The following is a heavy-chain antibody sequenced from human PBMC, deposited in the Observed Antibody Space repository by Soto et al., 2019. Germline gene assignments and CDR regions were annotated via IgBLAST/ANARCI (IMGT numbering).Heavy chain of an antibody. D-gene: IGHD5-12*01. Sequence: PGESLKISCKGSGYSFTSYWIGWVRQMPGKGLEWMGIIYPGDSDARYSPSFQGQVTISADKSISTAYLQWSSLKASDTAMYYCARVLGATIKSYYRQQYYYYYGMDVWGQGTTVTVSS. V-gene: IGHV5-51*01. CDR2: IYPGDSDA. CDR1: GYSFTSYW. CDR3: ARVLGATIKSYYRQQYYYYYGMDV. J-gene: IGHJ6*02.